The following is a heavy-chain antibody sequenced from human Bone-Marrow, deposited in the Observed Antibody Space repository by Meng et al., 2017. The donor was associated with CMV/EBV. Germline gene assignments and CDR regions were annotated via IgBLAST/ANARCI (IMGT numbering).Heavy chain of an antibody. Sequence: ASVKVSCKASGYTFTSNYIHWVRQAPGQGLEWMGIIQSSGGGTSYAQKFQGRVTMTRDTSTSTVYMELSSLRSEDTAVYFCARELYASGVGGFLDYWGQGTLVTVSS. D-gene: IGHD3-10*01. CDR2: IQSSGGGT. CDR1: GYTFTSNY. J-gene: IGHJ4*02. CDR3: ARELYASGVGGFLDY. V-gene: IGHV1-46*01.